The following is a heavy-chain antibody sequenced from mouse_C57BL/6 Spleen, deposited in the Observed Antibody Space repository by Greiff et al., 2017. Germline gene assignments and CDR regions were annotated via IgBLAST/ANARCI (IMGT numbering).Heavy chain of an antibody. J-gene: IGHJ4*01. CDR3: ARSGSSYDYYAMDY. CDR2: IDPSDSET. V-gene: IGHV1-52*01. D-gene: IGHD1-1*01. CDR1: GYTFTSYW. Sequence: VQLQQPGAELVRPGSSVKLSCKASGYTFTSYWMHWVKQRPIQGLEWIGNIDPSDSETHYNQKFKDKATLTVDKSSSTAYMQLSSLTSEDSAVXYFARSGSSYDYYAMDYWGQGTSVTVSS.